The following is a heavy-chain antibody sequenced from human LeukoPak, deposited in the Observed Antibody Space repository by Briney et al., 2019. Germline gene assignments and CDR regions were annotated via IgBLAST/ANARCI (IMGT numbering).Heavy chain of an antibody. J-gene: IGHJ6*02. CDR2: MNPNSGNT. Sequence: ASVKVSCKASGYTFTSYDINWVRQATGQGLEWMGWMNPNSGNTGYAQKFQGRVTMTRNTSISTAYMELSSLRSEDTAVYYCARDSSGSGGSHYYYYYGMDVWGQGTTVTVSS. D-gene: IGHD1-26*01. CDR3: ARDSSGSGGSHYYYYYGMDV. CDR1: GYTFTSYD. V-gene: IGHV1-8*01.